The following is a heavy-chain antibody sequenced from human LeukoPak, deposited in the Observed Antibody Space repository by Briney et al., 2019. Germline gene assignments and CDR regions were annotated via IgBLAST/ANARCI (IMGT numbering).Heavy chain of an antibody. V-gene: IGHV3-74*01. CDR2: IDSDGRST. Sequence: GGSLRLSCAASGFTFSNYWMHWVRQAPGKGLVWVSRIDSDGRSTTYADSVKGRFTISRDNAKNTLFLQMNSLRVEDTAVYYCTRGGLWFGAFLDYWGQGTRVTVSS. D-gene: IGHD3-10*01. CDR1: GFTFSNYW. J-gene: IGHJ4*02. CDR3: TRGGLWFGAFLDY.